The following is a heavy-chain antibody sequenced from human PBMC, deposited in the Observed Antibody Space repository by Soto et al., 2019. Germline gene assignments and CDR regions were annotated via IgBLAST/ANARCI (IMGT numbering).Heavy chain of an antibody. D-gene: IGHD3-16*02. V-gene: IGHV1-69*12. J-gene: IGHJ6*02. CDR1: GGTFSSYA. CDR3: ARVDYVWGSYRYYYYYGMDV. CDR2: IIPIFGTA. Sequence: QVQLVQSGAEVKKPGSSVKVSCKASGGTFSSYAISWVRQALGQGLEWMGGIIPIFGTANYAQKFQGRVTITADESTSTAYMEPSSLRSEDTAVYYCARVDYVWGSYRYYYYYGMDVWGQGTTVTVSS.